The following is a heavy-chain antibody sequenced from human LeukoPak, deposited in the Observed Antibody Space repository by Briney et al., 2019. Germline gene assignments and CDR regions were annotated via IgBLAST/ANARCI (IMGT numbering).Heavy chain of an antibody. CDR3: ARDPGRGFDN. Sequence: GRSLRLSCAPSGFTFTTYWMTWVRQAPGKGLEWVANIKQDGGERNYVDSVKGRFTISRDNAKNSLYLQMSSLRVEDTAVYYCARDPGRGFDNWGQGTQVTVSS. J-gene: IGHJ4*02. CDR1: GFTFTTYW. CDR2: IKQDGGER. V-gene: IGHV3-7*01.